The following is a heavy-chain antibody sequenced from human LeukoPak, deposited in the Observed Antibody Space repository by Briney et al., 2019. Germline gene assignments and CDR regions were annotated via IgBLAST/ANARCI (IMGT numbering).Heavy chain of an antibody. CDR2: ISGSGGST. CDR1: GFTFTSYA. D-gene: IGHD2-8*02. Sequence: GGSLRLSCAASGFTFTSYAMTWVRQAPGKGLEWVSGISGSGGSTDYADSVKGRFTISRDNSKNTLYLQMNSLRAEDTAVYYCAKDVWWSVSWGQGTLVTVSS. CDR3: AKDVWWSVS. V-gene: IGHV3-23*01. J-gene: IGHJ5*02.